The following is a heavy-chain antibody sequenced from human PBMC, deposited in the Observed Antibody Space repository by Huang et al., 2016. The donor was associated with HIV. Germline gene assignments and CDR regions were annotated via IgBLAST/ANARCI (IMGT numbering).Heavy chain of an antibody. V-gene: IGHV1-18*01. J-gene: IGHJ3*02. CDR3: ARDSPLLGVVIVVVPTAPNAFDI. Sequence: QVQLVQSGVEVKKPGASVKVSCKASGYTFTSYGISWVRLAPGQGLEGMGWTRPYNGVTNHAQNVQGRVTMTTDTSTSTAYMELRSLRSDDTAVYYCARDSPLLGVVIVVVPTAPNAFDIWGQGTMVTVSS. CDR1: GYTFTSYG. D-gene: IGHD2-2*01. CDR2: TRPYNGVT.